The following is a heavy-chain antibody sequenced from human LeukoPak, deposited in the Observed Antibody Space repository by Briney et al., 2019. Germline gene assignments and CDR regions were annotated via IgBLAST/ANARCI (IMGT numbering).Heavy chain of an antibody. D-gene: IGHD6-19*01. CDR3: AQTTGWPGFDY. V-gene: IGHV4-59*08. CDR1: GASTSTYY. J-gene: IGHJ4*02. CDR2: IYNGGST. Sequence: PSETLSLTCIVSGASTSTYYWSWIRQPPGKELEWIGYIYNGGSTKYNPSLKSRVTISVDTSKNQFSLMLTSLTAADTAMYYCAQTTGWPGFDYWGPGALVTVSS.